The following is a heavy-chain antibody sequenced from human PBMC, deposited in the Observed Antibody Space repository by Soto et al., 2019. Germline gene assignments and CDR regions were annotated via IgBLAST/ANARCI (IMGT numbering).Heavy chain of an antibody. CDR1: GFMFDDYA. V-gene: IGHV3-9*01. CDR3: ANSQCIASRPFDY. J-gene: IGHJ4*02. Sequence: EVQLVESGGGLVQPGRSLRLSCEASGFMFDDYAMYWVRQAPGKGLEWVSGISWNSNSIVYADSVKGRFTISRDNAKNSLYLQMNRLKPDDTALYYCANSQCIASRPFDYWGQGTMVTVSS. D-gene: IGHD2-15*01. CDR2: ISWNSNSI.